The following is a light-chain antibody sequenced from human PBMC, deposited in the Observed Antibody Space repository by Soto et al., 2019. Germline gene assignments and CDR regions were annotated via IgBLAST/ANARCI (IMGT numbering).Light chain of an antibody. V-gene: IGKV3-15*01. Sequence: IVMTQSPATLSVSPGERATLSCRASQSVSSNLAWYQQKPGQAPRLLIYGASTRATGIPARFSGSGSGTDFTLTISSLEPEDFAVYFCQERSNWPQLTFGGGTKVDIK. CDR3: QERSNWPQLT. CDR2: GAS. CDR1: QSVSSN. J-gene: IGKJ4*01.